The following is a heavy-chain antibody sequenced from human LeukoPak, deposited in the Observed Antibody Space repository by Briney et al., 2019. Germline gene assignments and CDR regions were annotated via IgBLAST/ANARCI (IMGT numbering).Heavy chain of an antibody. D-gene: IGHD2-2*01. CDR2: ISSNGGST. CDR1: GFTFSSYA. Sequence: GGSLRLSCAASGFTFSSYAMHWVRQAPGKGLEYVSAISSNGGSTYYANSVKGRFTISRDNSKNTLYLQMNSLRAEDTAVYYCARDKWVVPAAMRLQNYYGMDVWGQGTTVTVSS. CDR3: ARDKWVVPAAMRLQNYYGMDV. V-gene: IGHV3-64*01. J-gene: IGHJ6*02.